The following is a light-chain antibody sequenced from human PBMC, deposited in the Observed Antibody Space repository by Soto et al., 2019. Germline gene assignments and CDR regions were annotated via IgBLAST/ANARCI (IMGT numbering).Light chain of an antibody. J-gene: IGKJ1*01. Sequence: EIVLTQSPGTLSLSPGERATLSCRASQSVSSGYLAWYQQKPGQAPRLLIYAASARATGIPDRFSGSGSGTDFTLTVSRLAPEDFAVYYCQQYHTSPRTFGQGTKVEIK. CDR1: QSVSSGY. CDR2: AAS. CDR3: QQYHTSPRT. V-gene: IGKV3-20*01.